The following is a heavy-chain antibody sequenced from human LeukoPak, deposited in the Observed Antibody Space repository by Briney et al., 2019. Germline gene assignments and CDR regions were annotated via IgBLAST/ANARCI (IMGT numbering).Heavy chain of an antibody. CDR1: GFTFSNYA. V-gene: IGHV3-23*01. Sequence: GGSLILSCVGAGFTFSNYAMTWVRQAPGKGLGWVSGISGSGDRRYYADSVKGRFTISRDNSKNTLYLQMNSLTDDDSAVYYCAKDRIPVAGRQDIWDYWGQGTLVTVSS. J-gene: IGHJ4*02. D-gene: IGHD6-19*01. CDR2: ISGSGDRR. CDR3: AKDRIPVAGRQDIWDY.